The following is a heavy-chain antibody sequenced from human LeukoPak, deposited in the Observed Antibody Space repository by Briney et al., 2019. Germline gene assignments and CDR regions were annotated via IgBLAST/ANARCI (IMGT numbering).Heavy chain of an antibody. CDR2: ISSSSSYI. CDR1: GFTFSSYS. Sequence: GGSLRLSCAASGFTFSSYSMNWVRQAPGKGLEWVSSISSSSSYIYYADSVKGRFTISRDNAKNSLYLQMNSLRAEDTAVYYCARDTYYYDSSGHHDAFDIWGQGTMVTVSS. D-gene: IGHD3-22*01. J-gene: IGHJ3*02. CDR3: ARDTYYYDSSGHHDAFDI. V-gene: IGHV3-21*01.